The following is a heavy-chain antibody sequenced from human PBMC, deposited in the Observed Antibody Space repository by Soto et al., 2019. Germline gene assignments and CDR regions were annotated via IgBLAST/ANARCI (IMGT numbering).Heavy chain of an antibody. CDR1: GGSVSSGSYY. J-gene: IGHJ6*02. CDR2: IYYSGST. D-gene: IGHD6-19*01. CDR3: ASSATSIAVAGYYYYYGMDV. Sequence: SETLSLTCTVSGGSVSSGSYYWSWIRQPPGKGLEWIGYIYYSGSTNYNPSLKSRVTISVDTSKNQFSLKLSSVTAADTAVYYCASSATSIAVAGYYYYYGMDVWGQGTTVTVSS. V-gene: IGHV4-61*01.